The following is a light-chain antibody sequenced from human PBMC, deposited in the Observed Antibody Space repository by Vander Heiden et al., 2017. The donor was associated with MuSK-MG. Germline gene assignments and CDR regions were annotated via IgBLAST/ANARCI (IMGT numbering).Light chain of an antibody. CDR2: GAS. CDR3: RQESYCPWT. Sequence: IQITQSPSAMSASVADRLTLTCRASQVITHYLACFQHTPGHVPQRPIYGASQWHSGVPSRFSGSRSGTEFTLTISSQQPEDSASYYCRQESYCPWTFGQGTKVESK. V-gene: IGKV1-17*03. J-gene: IGKJ1*01. CDR1: QVITHY.